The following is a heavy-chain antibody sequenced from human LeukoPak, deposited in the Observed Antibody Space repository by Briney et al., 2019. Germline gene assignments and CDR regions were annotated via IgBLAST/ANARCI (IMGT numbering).Heavy chain of an antibody. CDR1: GGSFSGYY. J-gene: IGHJ4*02. Sequence: SETLSLTCAVYGGSFSGYYWSWIRQPPGKGLEWIGEINHSGSTNYNPSLKSRVTISVDTSKNQFSLKLSSVTAADTAVYYCARILPETAILFIFDYWGQGTLVTVSS. V-gene: IGHV4-34*01. CDR3: ARILPETAILFIFDY. D-gene: IGHD2-21*02. CDR2: INHSGST.